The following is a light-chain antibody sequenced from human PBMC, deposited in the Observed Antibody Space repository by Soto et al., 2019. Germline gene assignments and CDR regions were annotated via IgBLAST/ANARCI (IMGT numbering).Light chain of an antibody. CDR1: SGSIASHY. J-gene: IGLJ2*01. CDR2: EDN. Sequence: NFMLTQPHSVSESPGKTVTISCTGSSGSIASHYVQWYQQRPGSAPTTVIYEDNQRPSGVPDRFSGSIDSSSNSASLTISGLKTEDEDDYYCQSYDSNNVVFGGGTKLTVL. V-gene: IGLV6-57*02. CDR3: QSYDSNNVV.